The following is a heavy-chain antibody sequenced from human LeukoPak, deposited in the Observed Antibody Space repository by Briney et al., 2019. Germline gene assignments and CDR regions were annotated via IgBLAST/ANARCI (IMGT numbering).Heavy chain of an antibody. Sequence: GGSLRLSCATSGFAVSNNYMSWVRQAPGRGLEWVPTLYDDGDPYYADSVKGRFIISRDNSRNTLFLQMNSLTAGDTAVYFCARALRPSGWFAFDYWGQGTLVTVSS. CDR1: GFAVSNNY. D-gene: IGHD6-19*01. CDR3: ARALRPSGWFAFDY. J-gene: IGHJ4*02. V-gene: IGHV3-66*01. CDR2: LYDDGDP.